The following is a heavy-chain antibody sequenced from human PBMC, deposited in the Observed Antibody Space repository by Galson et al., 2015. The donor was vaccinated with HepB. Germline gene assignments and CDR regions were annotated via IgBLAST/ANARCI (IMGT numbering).Heavy chain of an antibody. J-gene: IGHJ3*02. V-gene: IGHV1-3*01. CDR2: INAGNGNT. D-gene: IGHD2-2*01. CDR1: GYTFTSYA. CDR3: ARDGPLGYCSSTSCYDAFDI. Sequence: SVKVSCKASGYTFTSYAMHWVRQAPGQRLEWMGWINAGNGNTKYSRKFQGRVTITRDTSASTAYMELSSLRSEDTAVYYCARDGPLGYCSSTSCYDAFDIWGQGTMVTVSS.